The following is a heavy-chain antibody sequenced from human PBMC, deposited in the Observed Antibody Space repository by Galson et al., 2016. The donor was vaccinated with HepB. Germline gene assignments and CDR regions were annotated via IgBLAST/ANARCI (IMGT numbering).Heavy chain of an antibody. D-gene: IGHD1-26*01. J-gene: IGHJ1*01. CDR2: TYYNGRT. CDR1: GGSISTFH. V-gene: IGHV4-59*01. CDR3: ARDKDWSYGKYPGL. Sequence: LSLTCTVSGGSISTFHWNWVRQPPGKGLEWIGETYYNGRTNYDYNPSLKSRVTISVDTSTNQFSLKLSSVTAGDTAVYYCARDKDWSYGKYPGLWGQGSLVTVS.